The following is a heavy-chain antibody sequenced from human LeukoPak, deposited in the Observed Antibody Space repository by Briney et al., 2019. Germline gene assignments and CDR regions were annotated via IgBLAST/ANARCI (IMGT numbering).Heavy chain of an antibody. Sequence: GGSLRLSCAASGFTFSSYAMSWVRQAPGKGLEWVSAISGSGGSTYYADSVKGRFTISRDNSKNTLYLQMNSLRAEDTAVYYCAKDLYYGSGSYSSFAYWGQGTLVTVSS. CDR3: AKDLYYGSGSYSSFAY. D-gene: IGHD3-10*01. J-gene: IGHJ4*02. V-gene: IGHV3-23*01. CDR2: ISGSGGST. CDR1: GFTFSSYA.